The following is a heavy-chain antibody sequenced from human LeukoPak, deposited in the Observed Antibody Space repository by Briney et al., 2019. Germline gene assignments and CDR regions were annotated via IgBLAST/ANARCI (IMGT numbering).Heavy chain of an antibody. CDR2: IYPGDSDT. D-gene: IGHD3-16*01. CDR1: GYNFNSYW. CDR3: ARHYYGDY. J-gene: IGHJ4*02. Sequence: GESLKISCEASGYNFNSYWIGWVRQMPGKGLEWMGIIYPGDSDTKYSPSFQGQVTISADKSINTASLQWSSLKASDTAMYYCARHYYGDYWGQATLVTVSS. V-gene: IGHV5-51*01.